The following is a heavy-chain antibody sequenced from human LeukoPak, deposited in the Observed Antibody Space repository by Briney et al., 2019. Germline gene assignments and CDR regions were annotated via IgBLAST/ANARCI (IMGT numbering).Heavy chain of an antibody. D-gene: IGHD6-19*01. CDR2: ISSKSTYI. Sequence: GGSLRPSCAASGFTFSSYSMNWVRQAPGKGLEWVSSISSKSTYIYYADSVKGRFTISRDNAKSSLYLQMNSLRAEDTAIYYCARIHIAVAGITDYWGQGTLVTVSS. J-gene: IGHJ4*02. CDR3: ARIHIAVAGITDY. V-gene: IGHV3-21*01. CDR1: GFTFSSYS.